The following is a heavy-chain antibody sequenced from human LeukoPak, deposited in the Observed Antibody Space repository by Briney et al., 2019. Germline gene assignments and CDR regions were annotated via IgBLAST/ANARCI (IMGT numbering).Heavy chain of an antibody. CDR3: AREIRIVGATTGYFDY. CDR2: IYYSGST. CDR1: GGSISSGGYY. D-gene: IGHD1-26*01. Sequence: SETLSLTCTVSGGSISSGGYYWSWIRQHPGKGLEWIGYIYYSGSTYYNPSLKSRVTISVDTSKNQFSLKLSSVTAADTAVYYYAREIRIVGATTGYFDYWGQGTLVTVSS. V-gene: IGHV4-31*03. J-gene: IGHJ4*02.